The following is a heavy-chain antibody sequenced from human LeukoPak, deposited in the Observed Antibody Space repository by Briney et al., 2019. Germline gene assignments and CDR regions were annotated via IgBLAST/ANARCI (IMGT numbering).Heavy chain of an antibody. J-gene: IGHJ3*02. V-gene: IGHV3-72*01. CDR3: ARVVTSNDAFDI. Sequence: LSLTCAVYGGSFSGYYWSWIRQPPGKGLEWVGRTRNKANSYTTEYAASVKGRFTISRDDSKNSLYLQMNSLKTEDTAVYYCARVVTSNDAFDIWGQGTMVTVSS. CDR1: GGSFSGYY. D-gene: IGHD2-21*02. CDR2: TRNKANSYTT.